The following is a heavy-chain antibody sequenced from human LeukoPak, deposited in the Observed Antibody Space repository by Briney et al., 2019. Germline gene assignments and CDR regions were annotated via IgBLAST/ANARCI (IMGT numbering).Heavy chain of an antibody. CDR1: GGSFSGYY. CDR3: ARAKVEMATISDY. J-gene: IGHJ4*02. D-gene: IGHD5-24*01. Sequence: SETLSLTCAVYGGSFSGYYWSWISQPPGKGLEWIGEINHSGSTNYNPSLKSRVTISVDTSENQFSLKLSSVTAADTAVYYCARAKVEMATISDYWGQGTLVTVSS. V-gene: IGHV4-34*01. CDR2: INHSGST.